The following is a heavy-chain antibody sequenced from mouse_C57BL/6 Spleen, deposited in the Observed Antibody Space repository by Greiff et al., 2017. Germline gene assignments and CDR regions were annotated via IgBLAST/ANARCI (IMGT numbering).Heavy chain of an antibody. CDR3: ANLITTVSFMDY. D-gene: IGHD1-1*01. J-gene: IGHJ4*01. CDR1: GYAFSSSW. V-gene: IGHV1-82*01. Sequence: QVQLQQSGPELVKPGASVKISCKASGYAFSSSWMNWVKQRPGKGLEWIGRIYPGDGDTKYNGKFKGKATLTADKSSSTAYMQLSSLTSEDSAVYFCANLITTVSFMDYWGQGTSVTVSS. CDR2: IYPGDGDT.